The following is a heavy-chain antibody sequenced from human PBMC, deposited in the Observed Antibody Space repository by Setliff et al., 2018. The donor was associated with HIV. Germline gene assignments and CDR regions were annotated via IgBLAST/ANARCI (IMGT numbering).Heavy chain of an antibody. Sequence: AASVKVSCKASGYIFGNYGINWVRQAPGQGLEWMGWISGHNGNTNSAQKVQGRVIMTTDTSTSTAYMELRSLRSDDAAVYYCTRGPWSKVVTTDTFDIWGQGTMVTVSS. V-gene: IGHV1-18*01. CDR1: GYIFGNYG. D-gene: IGHD1-26*01. CDR3: TRGPWSKVVTTDTFDI. J-gene: IGHJ3*02. CDR2: ISGHNGNT.